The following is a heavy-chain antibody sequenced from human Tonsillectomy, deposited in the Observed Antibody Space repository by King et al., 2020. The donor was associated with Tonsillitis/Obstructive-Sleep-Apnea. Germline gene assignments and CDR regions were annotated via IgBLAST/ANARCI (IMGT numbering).Heavy chain of an antibody. CDR3: ARHQGGSYYWYFDL. V-gene: IGHV3-48*02. J-gene: IGHJ2*01. CDR2: ISRSSDTM. Sequence: VQLVESGGGLVQPGGSLRLSCAASGFTFSSYGINWVRQAPGKGLEWVSYISRSSDTMYYADSVKGRLTISRDNAKNSLFLQMNSLRDEDTAVYYCARHQGGSYYWYFDLWGRGTLVTVSS. D-gene: IGHD1-26*01. CDR1: GFTFSSYG.